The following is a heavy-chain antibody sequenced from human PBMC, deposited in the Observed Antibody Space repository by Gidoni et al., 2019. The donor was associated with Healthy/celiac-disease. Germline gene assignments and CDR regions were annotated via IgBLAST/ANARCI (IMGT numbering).Heavy chain of an antibody. V-gene: IGHV3-74*01. CDR3: ARVPAGPAAAGYFDY. Sequence: EVQLVESGGGLVQPGGSLRLSWAASGFTFSSYWMHWVRQAPGKGLVWVSRIKSDGSSTSYADSVKGRFTISRDNAKNTLYLQMNSLRAEDTAVYYCARVPAGPAAAGYFDYWGQGTLVTVSS. CDR2: IKSDGSST. J-gene: IGHJ4*02. D-gene: IGHD6-13*01. CDR1: GFTFSSYW.